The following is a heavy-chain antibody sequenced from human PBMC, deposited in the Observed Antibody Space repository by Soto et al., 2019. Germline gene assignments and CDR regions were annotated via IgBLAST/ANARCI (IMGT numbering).Heavy chain of an antibody. CDR2: IIPIFGTA. CDR3: ARDDSPDSPFDY. CDR1: GGTFSSYA. V-gene: IGHV1-69*13. Sequence: ASVKVSCKASGGTFSSYAISWVRQAPGQGLEWMGGIIPIFGTANYAQKFQGRVTITADESTSTAYMELSSLRSEDTAVYYCARDDSPDSPFDYWGQGTLVTVSS. J-gene: IGHJ4*02. D-gene: IGHD2-15*01.